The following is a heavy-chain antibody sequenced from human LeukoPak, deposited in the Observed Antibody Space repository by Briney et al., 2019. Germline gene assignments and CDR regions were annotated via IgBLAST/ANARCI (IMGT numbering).Heavy chain of an antibody. D-gene: IGHD3-3*01. J-gene: IGHJ2*01. V-gene: IGHV4-61*02. CDR2: IYTSGST. Sequence: SQTLSLTCTVSGGSISSGSYYWSWIRQPAGKGLEWIGSIYTSGSTNYNPSLKSRVTISVDTSKNQFSLKLSSVTAADTAVYYCARGPPGFWSGYYLELWGRGTLVTVSS. CDR3: ARGPPGFWSGYYLEL. CDR1: GGSISSGSYY.